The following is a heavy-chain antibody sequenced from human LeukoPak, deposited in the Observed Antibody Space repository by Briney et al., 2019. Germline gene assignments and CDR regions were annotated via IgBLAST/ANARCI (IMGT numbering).Heavy chain of an antibody. CDR1: GFTFSSYA. D-gene: IGHD3-9*01. J-gene: IGHJ6*04. CDR2: ISYDGSNK. Sequence: GGSLRLFCAASGFTFSSYAMHWVRQAPGKGLEGVAVISYDGSNKYYADSVKGRFTISRDNSKNTLYLQMNSLRAEDTAVYYCARAPSYYDILTAPYGMDVWGKGTTVTVSS. CDR3: ARAPSYYDILTAPYGMDV. V-gene: IGHV3-30*04.